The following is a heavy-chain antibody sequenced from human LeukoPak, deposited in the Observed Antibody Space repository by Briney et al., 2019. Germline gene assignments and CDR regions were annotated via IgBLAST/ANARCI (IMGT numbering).Heavy chain of an antibody. J-gene: IGHJ4*02. CDR3: ARVPPIVGATKPLDY. V-gene: IGHV1-18*01. Sequence: GASVKVSCKASGYTFISYGISWVRQAPGQGLEWMGWISAYNGNTNYAQKLQGRVTMTTDTSTSTAYMELRSLRSDDTAVYYCARVPPIVGATKPLDYWGQGTLVTVSS. D-gene: IGHD1-26*01. CDR1: GYTFISYG. CDR2: ISAYNGNT.